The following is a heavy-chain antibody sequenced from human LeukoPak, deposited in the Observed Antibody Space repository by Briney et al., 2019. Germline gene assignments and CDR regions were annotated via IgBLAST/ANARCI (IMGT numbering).Heavy chain of an antibody. Sequence: SETLSLTCTVSGGSISSYYWSWIRQPAGKGLEWVGRIYTSGSTNYNPSLKSRVTMSVDTSKNQFSLKLSSVTAADTAVYYCARDRILTGYYTFDYWGQGTLVTVSS. D-gene: IGHD3-9*01. V-gene: IGHV4-4*07. CDR2: IYTSGST. CDR3: ARDRILTGYYTFDY. CDR1: GGSISSYY. J-gene: IGHJ4*02.